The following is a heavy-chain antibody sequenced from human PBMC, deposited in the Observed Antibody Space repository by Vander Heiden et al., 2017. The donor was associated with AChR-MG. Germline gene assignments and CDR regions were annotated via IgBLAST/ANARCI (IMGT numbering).Heavy chain of an antibody. D-gene: IGHD3-3*01. CDR2: ISAYNGNT. V-gene: IGHV1-18*01. J-gene: IGHJ6*02. CDR1: GYTFTSYG. CDR3: ARGVLRFLPNSVRGMDV. Sequence: QVQLVQSGAEVKKPGASVKVSCKASGYTFTSYGISWVRQAPGQGLEWRGWISAYNGNTNYAQKLKGRVTMTTDTSTSTAYMELRSLGSDDTAVYYCARGVLRFLPNSVRGMDVWGQGTTVTVSS.